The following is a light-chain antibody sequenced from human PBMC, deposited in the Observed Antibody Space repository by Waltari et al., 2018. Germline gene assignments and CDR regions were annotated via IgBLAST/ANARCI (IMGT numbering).Light chain of an antibody. Sequence: IVLTQSPGTLSLSPGDSATLSCRASQSVASNYLAWYQQKSGQAPRLVIYGASNRATGIPDRFSGDGSGTDFTLTISRLEPEDLAMYYCHQYATSPQTFGRGTKVEFK. J-gene: IGKJ1*01. CDR3: HQYATSPQT. CDR2: GAS. CDR1: QSVASNY. V-gene: IGKV3-20*01.